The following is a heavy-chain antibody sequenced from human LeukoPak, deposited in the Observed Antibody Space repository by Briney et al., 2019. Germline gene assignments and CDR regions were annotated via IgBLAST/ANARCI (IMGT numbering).Heavy chain of an antibody. D-gene: IGHD4-17*01. J-gene: IGHJ4*02. V-gene: IGHV4-59*01. CDR3: ARIDYYGDLMGHFDY. CDR1: GGSISSYY. CDR2: IYYTGST. Sequence: SETLSLTCTVSGGSISSYYWSWIRQPPGKGLEWIGYIYYTGSTNYNPSLKSRVTISLDTSKNQSSLKLSSVTAADTAVYYCARIDYYGDLMGHFDYWGQGTLVTVSS.